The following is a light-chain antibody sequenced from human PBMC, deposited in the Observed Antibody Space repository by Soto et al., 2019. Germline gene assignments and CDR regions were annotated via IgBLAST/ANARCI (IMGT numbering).Light chain of an antibody. CDR3: QQHGSSLGVT. V-gene: IGKV3-20*01. J-gene: IGKJ4*01. Sequence: EIVLTQSPGTLSLSPGERGTLSCRASQSVSSSYLAWYQQKPGQAPRLLIYGASSRATGIPDRFSGSGSGTDFTLTISRLEPEDFAVYYCQQHGSSLGVTFGGGTKVEIK. CDR1: QSVSSSY. CDR2: GAS.